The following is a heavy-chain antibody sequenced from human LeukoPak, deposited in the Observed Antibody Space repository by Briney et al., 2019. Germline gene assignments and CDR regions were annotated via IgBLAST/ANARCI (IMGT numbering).Heavy chain of an antibody. Sequence: GGSLRLCIQAPGLTFRSYAINGVGKAPARGLGGLAVISYDGSNKYYADSVKGRFTISRDNSKNTLYLQMKSLRAEDTAVYYCARALVVVAATPDYWGQGTLVTVSS. CDR3: ARALVVVAATPDY. V-gene: IGHV3-30-3*01. CDR1: GLTFRSYA. D-gene: IGHD2-15*01. CDR2: ISYDGSNK. J-gene: IGHJ4*02.